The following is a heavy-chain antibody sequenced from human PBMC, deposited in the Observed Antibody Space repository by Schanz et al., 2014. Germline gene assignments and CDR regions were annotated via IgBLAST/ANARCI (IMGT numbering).Heavy chain of an antibody. CDR1: GFTVSTNY. Sequence: EVQLVESGGGLIQPGGSLRLSCAVSGFTVSTNYMSWVRQAPGKGLEWISSMYINSGSTQYADSVKGRFIISRDSSKATLYLQMNSLRAEDTALYYCAREHLDSGTYYFDYWGQGALVTVSS. D-gene: IGHD3-10*01. CDR3: AREHLDSGTYYFDY. V-gene: IGHV3-66*03. CDR2: MYINSGST. J-gene: IGHJ4*02.